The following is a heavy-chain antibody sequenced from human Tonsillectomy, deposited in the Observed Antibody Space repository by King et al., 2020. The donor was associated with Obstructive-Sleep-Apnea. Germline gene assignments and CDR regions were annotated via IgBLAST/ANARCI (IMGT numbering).Heavy chain of an antibody. Sequence: QLQESGPGLVKPSETLSLTCTVSGGSISSGSHYWGWIRQPPGKGLEWIGSIYYSGSTYYNPSLKSRFTLSLYTSKNQFSLKLSSVTAADTALFYCARDLWVGSATFDYWGQGTLVTVSS. CDR1: GGSISSGSHY. J-gene: IGHJ4*02. V-gene: IGHV4-39*07. CDR2: IYYSGST. D-gene: IGHD2-15*01. CDR3: ARDLWVGSATFDY.